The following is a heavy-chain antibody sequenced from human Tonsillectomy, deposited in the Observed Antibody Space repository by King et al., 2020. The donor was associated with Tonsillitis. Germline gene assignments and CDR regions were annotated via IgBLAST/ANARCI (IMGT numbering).Heavy chain of an antibody. CDR2: ISYDGSNK. CDR3: AKDDAVAGQVDY. D-gene: IGHD6-19*01. V-gene: IGHV3-30*18. CDR1: GFTFSSSG. J-gene: IGHJ4*02. Sequence: VQLVESGGGVVQPGRSLRLSCAASGFTFSSSGLHWVRQAPGKGLEWVTFISYDGSNKFYADSVKGRFTISRDNSKNTLYLQMNSLRAEDTAVYYCAKDDAVAGQVDYWGQGTLVTVSS.